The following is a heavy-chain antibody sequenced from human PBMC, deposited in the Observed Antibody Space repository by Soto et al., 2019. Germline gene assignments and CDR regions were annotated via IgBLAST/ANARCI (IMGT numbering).Heavy chain of an antibody. Sequence: QVQLVQSGAEVKKPGASVKVSCKASGYTFTSYYVHWVRQAPGQRLEWMGIINPSTGGTNYQQKFQGKFAPTSDTSTSTVDMELSSLRSEDASMYYCARDSGYTTLFQWGRSFDYWGQGTLVTVSS. D-gene: IGHD1-1*01. V-gene: IGHV1-46*01. J-gene: IGHJ4*02. CDR3: ARDSGYTTLFQWGRSFDY. CDR1: GYTFTSYY. CDR2: INPSTGGT.